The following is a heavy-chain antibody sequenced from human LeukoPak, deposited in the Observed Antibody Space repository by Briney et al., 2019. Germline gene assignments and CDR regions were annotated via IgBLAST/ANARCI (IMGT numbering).Heavy chain of an antibody. CDR1: GFSFSNAW. D-gene: IGHD3-22*01. J-gene: IGHJ4*02. CDR3: TTDPSSGEAGDY. Sequence: GGSLRLSCVASGFSFSNAWMSWVRQAPGKGLEWVGRIKSKTDGGTTDYAAPVKGRFTISRDDSKNTLYLQMNSLKTEDTAVYYCTTDPSSGEAGDYWGQGTLVTVSS. V-gene: IGHV3-15*01. CDR2: IKSKTDGGTT.